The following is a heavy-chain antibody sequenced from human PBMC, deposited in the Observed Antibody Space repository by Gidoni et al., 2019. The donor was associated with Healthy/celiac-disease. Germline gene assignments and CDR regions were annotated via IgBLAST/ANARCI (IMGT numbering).Heavy chain of an antibody. D-gene: IGHD4-17*01. CDR3: ARRHDYGDFFDY. V-gene: IGHV4-59*01. CDR2: IYYSGST. Sequence: QVQLQASGPGLVKPSEPLSLTCTVPAGSISSYYWSWIRQPPGKGLEWIGYIYYSGSTNYNPSLKSRVTISVDTSKNQFSLKLSSVTAADTAVYYCARRHDYGDFFDYWGQGTLVTVSS. CDR1: AGSISSYY. J-gene: IGHJ4*02.